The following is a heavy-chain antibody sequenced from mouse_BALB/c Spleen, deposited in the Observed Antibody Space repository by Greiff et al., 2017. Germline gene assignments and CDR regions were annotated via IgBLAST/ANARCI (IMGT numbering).Heavy chain of an antibody. D-gene: IGHD2-10*02. CDR1: GYTFTSYT. V-gene: IGHV1-4*01. CDR3: AKRKYGNYNYAMDY. CDR2: INPSSGYT. J-gene: IGHJ4*01. Sequence: VKLMESGAELARPGASVKMSCKASGYTFTSYTMHWVKQRPGQGLEWIGYINPSSGYTNYNQKFKDKATLTADKSSSTAYMQLSSLTSEDSAVYYCAKRKYGNYNYAMDYWGQGTSVTVSS.